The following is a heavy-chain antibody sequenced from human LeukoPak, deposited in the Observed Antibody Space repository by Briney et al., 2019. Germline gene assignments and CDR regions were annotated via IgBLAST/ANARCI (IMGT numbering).Heavy chain of an antibody. CDR2: IYYSGST. J-gene: IGHJ4*02. Sequence: SVTLSLTCTVSGGSVSSGSYYWSWIRQPPGKGLEWIGYIYYSGSTNYNPSLKSRVTISVDTSKNQFSLKLSSVTAADTAVYYCARVHLHSGSYYFDYWGQGTLVTVSS. V-gene: IGHV4-61*01. D-gene: IGHD1-26*01. CDR3: ARVHLHSGSYYFDY. CDR1: GGSVSSGSYY.